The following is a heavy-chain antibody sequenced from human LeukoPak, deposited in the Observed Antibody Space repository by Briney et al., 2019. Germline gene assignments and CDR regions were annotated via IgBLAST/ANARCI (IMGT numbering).Heavy chain of an antibody. V-gene: IGHV3-74*01. CDR1: GFTFSIYW. CDR3: ARDVAGSGSR. CDR2: INEYGSTT. J-gene: IGHJ4*02. Sequence: PGESLRLSCEASGFTFSIYWMHWVRQVPGKGLVWVSRINEYGSTTDYADSVKDRFFISRDNAKNTLYLQMNSLRAEDSAVYYCARDVAGSGSRWGQGTRVTVSS. D-gene: IGHD3-10*01.